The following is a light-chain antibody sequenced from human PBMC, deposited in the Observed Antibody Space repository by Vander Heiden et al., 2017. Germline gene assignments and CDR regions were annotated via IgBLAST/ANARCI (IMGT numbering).Light chain of an antibody. V-gene: IGKV4-1*01. CDR1: QSVLYSSNNKNY. CDR3: QQYYSTPQT. CDR2: WAS. J-gene: IGKJ1*01. Sequence: IVMTQSPDSLAVSLAETATINCKSSQSVLYSSNNKNYLAWYQQKPGQPPKLLIYWASTRESGVPDRFSGSGSGTDFTLTISSLQAEDVAVYYCQQYYSTPQTFGQGTKVEIK.